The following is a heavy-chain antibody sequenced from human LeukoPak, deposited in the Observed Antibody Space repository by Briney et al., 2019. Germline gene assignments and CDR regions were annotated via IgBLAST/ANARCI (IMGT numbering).Heavy chain of an antibody. V-gene: IGHV3-48*02. CDR1: GFXFSSYS. CDR3: TSGSGYYLDY. CDR2: ISSSSSTI. J-gene: IGHJ4*02. D-gene: IGHD3-22*01. Sequence: GGSLRLSCAASGFXFSSYSMNWVRQAPGKGLEWVSYISSSSSTIYYADSVKGRFTISRDNAKNSLYLQMNSLRDEDTAVYYCTSGSGYYLDYWGQGTLVTVPS.